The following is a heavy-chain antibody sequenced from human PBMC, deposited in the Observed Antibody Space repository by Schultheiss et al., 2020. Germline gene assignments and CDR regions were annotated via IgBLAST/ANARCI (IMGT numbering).Heavy chain of an antibody. CDR2: IYYSGST. V-gene: IGHV4-31*03. CDR1: GYSISSGYY. CDR3: AREGYDFWSGYCDAFDI. J-gene: IGHJ3*02. D-gene: IGHD3-3*01. Sequence: SATLSLTCTVSGYSISSGYYWGWIRQHPGKGLEWIGYIYYSGSTYYNPSLKSRVTISVDTSKNQFSLKLSSVTAADTAVYYCAREGYDFWSGYCDAFDIWGGG.